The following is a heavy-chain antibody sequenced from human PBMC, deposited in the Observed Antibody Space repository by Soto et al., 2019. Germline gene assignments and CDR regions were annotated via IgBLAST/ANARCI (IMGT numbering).Heavy chain of an antibody. J-gene: IGHJ4*02. Sequence: GGSLRLSCAASGFTFSSYAMSWVRQAPGKGLEWVSAISGSGGSTYYADSVKGRFTISRDNSKNTLYLQMNSLRAEYTAVYYCAKAPPEGSGWSYFDYWGQGTLVTVSS. CDR3: AKAPPEGSGWSYFDY. D-gene: IGHD6-19*01. V-gene: IGHV3-23*01. CDR2: ISGSGGST. CDR1: GFTFSSYA.